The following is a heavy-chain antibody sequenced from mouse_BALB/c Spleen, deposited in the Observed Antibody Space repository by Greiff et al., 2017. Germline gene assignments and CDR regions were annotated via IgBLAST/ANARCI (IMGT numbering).Heavy chain of an antibody. J-gene: IGHJ2*01. D-gene: IGHD2-4*01. CDR1: GFTFSSFG. V-gene: IGHV5-17*02. CDR2: ISSGSSTI. Sequence: DVQLVESGGGLVQPGGSRKLSCAASGFTFSSFGMHWVRQAPEKGLEWVAYISSGSSTIYYADTVKGRFTISRDNPKNTLFLQMTSLRSEDTAMYYCARSWDYDGFDYWGQGTTLTVSS. CDR3: ARSWDYDGFDY.